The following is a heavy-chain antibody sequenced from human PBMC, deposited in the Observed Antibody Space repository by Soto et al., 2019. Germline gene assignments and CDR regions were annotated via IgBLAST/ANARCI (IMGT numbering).Heavy chain of an antibody. CDR2: IIPIFGTA. D-gene: IGHD2-8*02. J-gene: IGHJ6*02. Sequence: ASVKVSCKASGGTFSSYAISWVRQAPGQGLEWMGGIIPIFGTANYAQKFQGRVTITADESTSTAYMELISLRSEDTAVYYCASTTPPRGNVLGYYGMDVWGQGTTVTVSS. CDR1: GGTFSSYA. V-gene: IGHV1-69*13. CDR3: ASTTPPRGNVLGYYGMDV.